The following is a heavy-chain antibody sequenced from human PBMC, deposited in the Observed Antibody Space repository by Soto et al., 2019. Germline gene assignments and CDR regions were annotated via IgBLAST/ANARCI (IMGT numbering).Heavy chain of an antibody. D-gene: IGHD3-22*01. CDR1: GGSLSRYY. Sequence: SETLSLTFTVSGGSLSRYYWSWIREPPGKGLEWIGDIFYSGSTNYNPSLKSRVTISVDTSKNQFSLKLSSVTAADTAVYYCARGYYYDSSGDTNWFDPWGQGTRVTVLL. V-gene: IGHV4-59*01. CDR3: ARGYYYDSSGDTNWFDP. J-gene: IGHJ5*02. CDR2: IFYSGST.